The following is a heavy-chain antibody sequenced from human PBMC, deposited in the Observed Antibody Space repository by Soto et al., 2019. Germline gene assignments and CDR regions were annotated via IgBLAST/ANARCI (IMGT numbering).Heavy chain of an antibody. CDR2: IYPGDSDT. Sequence: GESLKISCQGSGYSFSTSWIGWVRQMPGKGLEWMGIIYPGDSDTRYSPSFQGQVTISADKSISTAFLQWSSLKASDTATYYCARTTIAGIRGYFDYWGQGTLVTVSS. J-gene: IGHJ4*02. D-gene: IGHD2-21*01. V-gene: IGHV5-51*01. CDR3: ARTTIAGIRGYFDY. CDR1: GYSFSTSW.